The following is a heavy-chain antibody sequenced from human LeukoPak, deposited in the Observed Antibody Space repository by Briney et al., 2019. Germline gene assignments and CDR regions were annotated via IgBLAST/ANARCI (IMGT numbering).Heavy chain of an antibody. V-gene: IGHV1-69*04. D-gene: IGHD3-10*01. J-gene: IGHJ6*02. CDR3: ARDPGVTDPPPYGLDV. Sequence: ASVKVSCKASGGTFSSYAISWVRQAPGQGLECMGRIIPILDIATYAQKFQGRVTTTADKSTSTAYMELSSLSSEDTAVYYCARDPGVTDPPPYGLDVWGQGTTVTVSS. CDR1: GGTFSSYA. CDR2: IIPILDIA.